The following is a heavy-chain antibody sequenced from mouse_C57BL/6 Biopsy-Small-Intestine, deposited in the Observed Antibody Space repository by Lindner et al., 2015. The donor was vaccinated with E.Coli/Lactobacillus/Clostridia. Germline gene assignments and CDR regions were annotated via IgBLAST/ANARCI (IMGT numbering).Heavy chain of an antibody. V-gene: IGHV1-7*01. CDR2: INPSSGYT. J-gene: IGHJ3*01. CDR1: GYTFASFW. CDR3: ARGVLRRGFAY. Sequence: VQLQESGTELAKPGASVKMSCKASGYTFASFWIHWVKQRPGQGLEWIGYINPSSGYTDYNQKFKDKVTVTADKSSSTASMQLSSLTSEDSAVYFCARGVLRRGFAYWGQGTLVTVSA.